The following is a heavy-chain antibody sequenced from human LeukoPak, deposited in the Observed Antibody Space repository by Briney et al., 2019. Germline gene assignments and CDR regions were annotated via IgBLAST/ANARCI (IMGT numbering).Heavy chain of an antibody. V-gene: IGHV4-34*04. CDR1: GGSFSSYY. J-gene: IGHJ6*03. CDR2: INHSGST. CDR3: ARLAVAGTYNYYYYIDV. D-gene: IGHD6-19*01. Sequence: SETLSLTCAVYGGSFSSYYWSWIRHPPGQGAECSGEINHSGSTDNNPSLKSRDTISVDTSKNQLSRNLSSVTLAATAVGHCARLAVAGTYNYYYYIDVWGKGTTVTISS.